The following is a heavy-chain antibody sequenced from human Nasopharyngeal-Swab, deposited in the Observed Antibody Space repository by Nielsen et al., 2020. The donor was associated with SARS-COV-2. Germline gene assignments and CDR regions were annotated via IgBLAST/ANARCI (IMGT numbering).Heavy chain of an antibody. CDR2: ISYDGSNK. CDR3: AKGWGGIYYFDY. D-gene: IGHD7-27*01. Sequence: GESLKISCAASGFTFSSYGMHWVRQAPGKGPEWVAVISYDGSNKYYADSVKGRFTIPRDNSKNTLYLQMNSLRAEDTAVYYCAKGWGGIYYFDYWGQGTLVTVSS. J-gene: IGHJ4*02. CDR1: GFTFSSYG. V-gene: IGHV3-30*18.